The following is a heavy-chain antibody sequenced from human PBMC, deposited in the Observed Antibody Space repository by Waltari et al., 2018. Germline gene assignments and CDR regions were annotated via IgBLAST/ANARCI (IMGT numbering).Heavy chain of an antibody. D-gene: IGHD1-1*01. J-gene: IGHJ3*02. Sequence: EVQLVESGGGLVQPGRSLRLSCAASGFTFADYAMPWVRQAPGKGLEWVSGISWNSGSIGYADSVKGRFTISRDNAKNSLYLQMNSLRAEDMALYYCAKLEVEDAFDIWGQGTMVTVSS. CDR3: AKLEVEDAFDI. CDR1: GFTFADYA. CDR2: ISWNSGSI. V-gene: IGHV3-9*03.